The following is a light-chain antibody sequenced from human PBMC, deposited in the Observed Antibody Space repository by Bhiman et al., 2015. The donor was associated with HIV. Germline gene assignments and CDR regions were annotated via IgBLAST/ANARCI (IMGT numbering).Light chain of an antibody. CDR1: SSAVGNYNL. CDR3: GTWDSSLSAEV. CDR2: EVT. Sequence: QSALTQPASVSGSPGQSITISCTGTSSAVGNYNLVSWYQRHPGKAPKLMIYEVTKRPSGVSNRFSGSKSGNTASLTISGLQAEDEADYYCGTWDSSLSAEVFGGGTKLTVL. V-gene: IGLV2-23*02. J-gene: IGLJ3*02.